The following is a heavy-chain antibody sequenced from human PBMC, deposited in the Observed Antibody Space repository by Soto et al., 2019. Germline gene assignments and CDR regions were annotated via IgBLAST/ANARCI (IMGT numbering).Heavy chain of an antibody. Sequence: SETLSLTCTVSGGSISSYYWSWVRQPPGKGLEWIGEINHSGSTNYNPSLKSRVTISVDTSRNQFSLKLSSVTAADTAVYYCARDEWYCRGGNCLMVFRMDVWGQATTVT. J-gene: IGHJ6*02. CDR1: GGSISSYY. CDR3: ARDEWYCRGGNCLMVFRMDV. D-gene: IGHD2-15*01. CDR2: INHSGST. V-gene: IGHV4-34*01.